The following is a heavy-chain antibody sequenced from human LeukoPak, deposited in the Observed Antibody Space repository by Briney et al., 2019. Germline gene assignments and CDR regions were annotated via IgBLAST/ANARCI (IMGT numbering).Heavy chain of an antibody. V-gene: IGHV4-39*01. CDR2: IYCSGST. CDR3: AKAGVRYFDSSGLYAFDF. CDR1: GGSISSTGYC. Sequence: SETLSLTCAVSGGSISSTGYCWPWMRQPPGKGLEWIGTIYCSGSTYHNTSLKSRITMSVDTSRNQFSLTLSSVDAADTAVYYCAKAGVRYFDSSGLYAFDFWGQGTTVTVSS. D-gene: IGHD3-22*01. J-gene: IGHJ3*01.